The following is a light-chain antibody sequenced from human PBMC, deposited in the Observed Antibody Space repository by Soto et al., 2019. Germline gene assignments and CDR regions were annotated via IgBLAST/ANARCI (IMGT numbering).Light chain of an antibody. CDR2: KAS. J-gene: IGKJ1*01. V-gene: IGKV1-5*03. CDR1: QGIDNW. Sequence: QMTQSPSTLSASVGDRVTITCRASQGIDNWLAWYQQKPGKAPKLLIYKASSLEGGVPSRFSGSGSGTELTLTINSLQPDDFGTYYCQQYNNYRTFGQGTKVDIK. CDR3: QQYNNYRT.